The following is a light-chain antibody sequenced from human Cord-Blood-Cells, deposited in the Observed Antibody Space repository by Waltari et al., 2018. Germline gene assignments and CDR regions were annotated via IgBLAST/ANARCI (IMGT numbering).Light chain of an antibody. V-gene: IGLV3-19*01. CDR3: NSRDSSGNHYV. CDR1: SLRSYY. CDR2: GKN. Sequence: SSELTQDPAVSVALGQTVRITCQGDSLRSYYASWYKQKPGQAPVLFIYGKNNRPSGIPDRFSGSSSGNTASLTITGAQAEDEADYYCNSRDSSGNHYVFGTGTKVTVL. J-gene: IGLJ1*01.